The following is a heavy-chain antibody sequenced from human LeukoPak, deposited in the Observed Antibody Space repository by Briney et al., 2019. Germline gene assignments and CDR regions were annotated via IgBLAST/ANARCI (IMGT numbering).Heavy chain of an antibody. Sequence: GGSLRLPCAASGFIFSNYAMSWVRQAPGKGLEWVSVISGSGGSTYYADSVKGRFTISRDNSKKTLYLQMNSLRAEDTAVYYCARAFAAAGRGYYYGMDVWGQGTTVTVSS. V-gene: IGHV3-23*01. D-gene: IGHD6-13*01. CDR1: GFIFSNYA. CDR3: ARAFAAAGRGYYYGMDV. J-gene: IGHJ6*02. CDR2: ISGSGGST.